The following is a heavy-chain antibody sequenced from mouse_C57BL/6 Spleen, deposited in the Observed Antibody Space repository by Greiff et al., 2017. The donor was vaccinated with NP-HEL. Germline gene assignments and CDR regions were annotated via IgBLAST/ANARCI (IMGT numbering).Heavy chain of an antibody. V-gene: IGHV14-3*01. CDR3: GHDYGTN. Sequence: EVQLQQSVAELVRPGASVKLSCTASGFNIKNTYMHWVKQRPEQGLAWIGRIDPANGNTKYAPKFQGKATITADKSSSTAYMELRSLTSEDSAVYFCGHDYGTNWGQGTSVTVSS. J-gene: IGHJ4*01. CDR1: GFNIKNTY. CDR2: IDPANGNT. D-gene: IGHD2-4*01.